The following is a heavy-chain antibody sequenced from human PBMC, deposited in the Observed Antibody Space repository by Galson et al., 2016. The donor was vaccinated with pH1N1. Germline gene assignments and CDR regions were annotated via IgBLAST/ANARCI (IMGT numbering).Heavy chain of an antibody. J-gene: IGHJ4*02. CDR1: GYSFANFG. CDR2: ISPYNGNT. CDR3: ATGHYYETSGYAADY. Sequence: SVKVSCKASGYSFANFGINWVRQAPGQGLDWMGWISPYNGNTDYAQRFQGRLTMTTDRSTSTAYMHLKGLTSDDTAVYYCATGHYYETSGYAADYWGQGTLVIVS. D-gene: IGHD3-22*01. V-gene: IGHV1-18*01.